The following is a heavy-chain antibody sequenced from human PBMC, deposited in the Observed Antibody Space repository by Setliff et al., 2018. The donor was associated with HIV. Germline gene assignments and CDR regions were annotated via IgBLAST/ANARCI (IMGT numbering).Heavy chain of an antibody. CDR1: GFTFSSYW. Sequence: PGGSLRLSCAASGFTFSSYWMSWVRQAPGKGLEWVANIKQDGSERYYVDSVKGRFTISRDNAKNTLYLQMNSLRAEDTAVYYCAKGFRPVDTALVSGPTYWGQGIRVTVSS. V-gene: IGHV3-7*01. J-gene: IGHJ4*02. CDR3: AKGFRPVDTALVSGPTY. CDR2: IKQDGSER. D-gene: IGHD5-18*01.